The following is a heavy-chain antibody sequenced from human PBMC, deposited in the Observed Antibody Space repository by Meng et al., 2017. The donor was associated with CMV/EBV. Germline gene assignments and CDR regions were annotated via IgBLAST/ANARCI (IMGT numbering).Heavy chain of an antibody. D-gene: IGHD3-16*01. CDR2: INPSGGST. CDR3: ARVPRYRFGGSYDMDV. CDR1: GYTFTSYY. J-gene: IGHJ6*02. V-gene: IGHV1-46*01. Sequence: ASVKVSCKASGYTFTSYYMHWVRQATGQGLEWMGIINPSGGSTSYAQKFQGRVTMTRDTSTSTVYMELSSLRSEDTAVYYCARVPRYRFGGSYDMDVWGQGTTVTVSS.